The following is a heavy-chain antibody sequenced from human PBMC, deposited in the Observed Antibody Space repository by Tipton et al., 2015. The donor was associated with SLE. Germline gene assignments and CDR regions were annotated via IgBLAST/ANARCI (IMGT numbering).Heavy chain of an antibody. CDR1: GYSISSGYY. D-gene: IGHD3-9*01. CDR2: IYHSGST. Sequence: TLSLTCAVSGYSISSGYYWGWIRQPPGKGLEWIGSIYHSGSTYYNPSLQSRVTISVDTSKNQFSLKLSSVTAADTAVYYCARDISAGYYYGMDVWGQGTTVTVSS. V-gene: IGHV4-38-2*02. CDR3: ARDISAGYYYGMDV. J-gene: IGHJ6*02.